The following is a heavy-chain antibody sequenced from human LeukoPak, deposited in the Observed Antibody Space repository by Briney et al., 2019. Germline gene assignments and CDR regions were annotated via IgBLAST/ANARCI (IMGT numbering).Heavy chain of an antibody. CDR1: GFTFSTYW. V-gene: IGHV3-74*01. CDR2: IKGDGSST. D-gene: IGHD4-17*01. Sequence: GGSLRLSCAASGFTFSTYWMHWVRRAPGKGLVWVARIKGDGSSTIYADSVKGRFTISRDNSKNTLYLQTSSLRAEDTAVYYCARASTTVPNFLDHWGRGTLVTVSS. CDR3: ARASTTVPNFLDH. J-gene: IGHJ4*02.